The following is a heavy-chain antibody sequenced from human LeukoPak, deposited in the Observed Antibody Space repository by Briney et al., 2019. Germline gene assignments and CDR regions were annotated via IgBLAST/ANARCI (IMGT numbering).Heavy chain of an antibody. CDR1: GYSFTSHY. CDR2: MNPNSGNT. J-gene: IGHJ4*02. CDR3: ARQASRSRELDY. V-gene: IGHV1-8*01. Sequence: ASVKVSCKASGYSFTSHYMHWVRQATGQGLEWMGWMNPNSGNTGYAQKFQGRVTITRNTSISTAYMELSSLRSEDTAVYYCARQASRSRELDYWGQGTLVTVSS. D-gene: IGHD1-26*01.